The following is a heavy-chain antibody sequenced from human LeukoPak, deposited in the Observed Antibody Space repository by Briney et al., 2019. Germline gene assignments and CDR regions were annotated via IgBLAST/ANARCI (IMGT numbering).Heavy chain of an antibody. CDR3: ARGSGGGRPTLSYFDY. V-gene: IGHV4-34*01. CDR2: INHSGST. CDR1: GFTFSSYA. J-gene: IGHJ4*02. D-gene: IGHD1-26*01. Sequence: PGGFLRLSCAASGFTFSSYAMSWIRQPPGKGLEWIGEINHSGSTNYNPSLKSRVTISVDTSKNQFSLKLSSVTAADTAVYYCARGSGGGRPTLSYFDYWGQGTLVTVSS.